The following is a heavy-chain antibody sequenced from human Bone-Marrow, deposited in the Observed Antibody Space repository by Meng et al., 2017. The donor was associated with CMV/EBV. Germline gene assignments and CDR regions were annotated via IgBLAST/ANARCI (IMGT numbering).Heavy chain of an antibody. CDR2: IYSSGNT. CDR3: ARGSTRDKFDP. Sequence: SETLSLTCTVSGGSISNYCWSWIRQSPGRGLEWIGYIYSSGNTNYNPSLKSRVTISVDASKNQFSLRLSSVTAADTAIYYCARGSTRDKFDPWGQGTLVTVSS. V-gene: IGHV4-59*01. D-gene: IGHD5-24*01. J-gene: IGHJ5*02. CDR1: GGSISNYC.